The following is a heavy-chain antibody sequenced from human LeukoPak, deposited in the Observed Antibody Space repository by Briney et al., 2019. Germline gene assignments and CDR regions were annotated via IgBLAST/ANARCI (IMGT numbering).Heavy chain of an antibody. CDR3: ASGISSWYQAFDI. V-gene: IGHV3-53*01. D-gene: IGHD6-13*01. CDR1: GLTVSSNY. CDR2: IYSGGST. J-gene: IGHJ3*02. Sequence: GGSLRLSCAASGLTVSSNYMSWVRQAPGKGLEWVSVIYSGGSTYYADSVKGRFTISRDNSKNTLYLQMNSLRAEDTAVYYCASGISSWYQAFDIWGQGTMVTVSS.